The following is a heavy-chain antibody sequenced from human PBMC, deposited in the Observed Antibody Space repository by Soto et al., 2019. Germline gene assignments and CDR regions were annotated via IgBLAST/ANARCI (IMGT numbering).Heavy chain of an antibody. J-gene: IGHJ5*02. Sequence: QVQLQESGPRLVKPSETVSLTCTVSGGSVSSDTHYWSWIRLPPGKRLEWIGFIYSSGSTNYNPSLKSRVTMSVDTSKNQFSLKLRSVIVADTAVYHCARSSGGVFGIIIEGSNWFAPWGQGTLVTVSS. CDR2: IYSSGST. CDR3: ARSSGGVFGIIIEGSNWFAP. CDR1: GGSVSSDTHY. D-gene: IGHD3-3*01. V-gene: IGHV4-61*01.